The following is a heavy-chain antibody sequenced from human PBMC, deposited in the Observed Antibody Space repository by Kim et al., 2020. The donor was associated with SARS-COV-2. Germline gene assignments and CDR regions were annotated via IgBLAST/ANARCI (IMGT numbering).Heavy chain of an antibody. CDR1: GFTFDDYA. CDR2: ISWNSGSI. Sequence: GGSLRLSCAASGFTFDDYAMHWVRQAPGKGLEWVSGISWNSGSIGYADSVKGRFTISRDNAKNSLYLQMNSLRAEDTALYYCAKDRDYYGSGSYPHWGQGTLVTVSS. CDR3: AKDRDYYGSGSYPH. V-gene: IGHV3-9*01. J-gene: IGHJ4*02. D-gene: IGHD3-10*01.